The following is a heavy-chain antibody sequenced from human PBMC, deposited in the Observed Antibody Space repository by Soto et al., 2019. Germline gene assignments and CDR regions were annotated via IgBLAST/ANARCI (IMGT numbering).Heavy chain of an antibody. CDR1: GYTFTNYG. J-gene: IGHJ4*02. Sequence: GASVKVSCKASGYTFTNYGIHWVRQAPGQRLEWMGWINTGEGNTKYSQKLQGRVTITRDISATTAYMELSSLGSEGTAVYYCARGEEYWGQGTLVTVS. D-gene: IGHD2-21*01. V-gene: IGHV1-3*04. CDR2: INTGEGNT. CDR3: ARGEEY.